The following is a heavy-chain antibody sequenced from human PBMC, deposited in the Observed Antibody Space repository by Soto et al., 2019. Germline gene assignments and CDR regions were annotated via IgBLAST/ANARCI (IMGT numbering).Heavy chain of an antibody. CDR2: IYSDGSA. D-gene: IGHD4-17*01. Sequence: EAQLVESGGDLVQPGGSLRLSCAASGFIVRSNYMSWVRQAPGKGLEWVSVIYSDGSAYYTDSVTGRFTIFRHNSENTLYLQMNSLRPEDTAVYYCARAWKSPVTTLLPGALDVWGQGTMVTVSS. CDR3: ARAWKSPVTTLLPGALDV. CDR1: GFIVRSNY. V-gene: IGHV3-53*04. J-gene: IGHJ3*01.